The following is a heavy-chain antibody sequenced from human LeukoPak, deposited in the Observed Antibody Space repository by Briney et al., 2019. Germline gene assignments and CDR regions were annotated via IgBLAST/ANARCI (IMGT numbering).Heavy chain of an antibody. V-gene: IGHV3-7*03. Sequence: RGSLRLSCAASGFIFSSYWMSWVRQAPGKGLEWVANIKQDGSEKYYVDSVKGRFTISRDNAKNSLYLQMNSLRAEDTAVYYCASHPRHDYGDYGLDYWGQGTLVTVSS. D-gene: IGHD4-17*01. CDR3: ASHPRHDYGDYGLDY. J-gene: IGHJ4*02. CDR2: IKQDGSEK. CDR1: GFIFSSYW.